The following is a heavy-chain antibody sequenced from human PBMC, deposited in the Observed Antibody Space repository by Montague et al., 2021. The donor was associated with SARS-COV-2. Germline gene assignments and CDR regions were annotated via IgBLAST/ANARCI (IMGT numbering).Heavy chain of an antibody. J-gene: IGHJ4*01. D-gene: IGHD3-16*01. CDR3: ARGGGRSLYFKLLDY. V-gene: IGHV4-59*01. Sequence: SETLSLTCTVSGGSISSYYWSWIRQPPGKGLEWLGHIYYSGSTNYNPSLKSRVTISVDTPKNQFSLKLRSVTAADTAMYYCARGGGRSLYFKLLDYWGQGTLVTVSS. CDR1: GGSISSYY. CDR2: IYYSGST.